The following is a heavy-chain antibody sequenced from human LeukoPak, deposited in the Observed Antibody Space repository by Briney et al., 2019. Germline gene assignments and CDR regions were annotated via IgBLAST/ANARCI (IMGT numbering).Heavy chain of an antibody. Sequence: PSETLSLTCTVSGGSISSYYWSWIRQPPGKGLEWIGYIYYSGSTNYNPSLKSRVTISVDTSKNQFSLKLSSVTAADTAVYYCATYPHGCTNGVCQEWGQGTLVTVSS. J-gene: IGHJ4*02. D-gene: IGHD2-8*01. V-gene: IGHV4-59*01. CDR1: GGSISSYY. CDR3: ATYPHGCTNGVCQE. CDR2: IYYSGST.